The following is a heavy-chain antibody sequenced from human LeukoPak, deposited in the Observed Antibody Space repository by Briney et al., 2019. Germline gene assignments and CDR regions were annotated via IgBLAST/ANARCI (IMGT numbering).Heavy chain of an antibody. CDR1: GYTFTGYF. D-gene: IGHD6-13*01. Sequence: ASVKVSCKASGYTFTGYFMHWVRQAPGQGLEWMGWINPNSGGTNYAQKFQGRVTMARDTSISTAYMELSRLRSDDTAVYYCARALPAAGPTFDYWGRGTLVTVSS. J-gene: IGHJ4*02. CDR3: ARALPAAGPTFDY. CDR2: INPNSGGT. V-gene: IGHV1-2*02.